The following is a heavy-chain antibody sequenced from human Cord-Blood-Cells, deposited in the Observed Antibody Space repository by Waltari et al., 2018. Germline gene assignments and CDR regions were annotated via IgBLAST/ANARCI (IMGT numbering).Heavy chain of an antibody. CDR2: SNHSGST. Sequence: QVQLQQWGAGLLKPSETLSLTCAVYGGSFSGYYWSWISKPQGKGLEWIGESNHSGSTNYTPSLKSRVTISVDTSKNQFSLKLSSVTAADTAVYYCARLSPSHPVIAAAGDAFDIWGQGTMVTVSS. CDR1: GGSFSGYY. D-gene: IGHD6-13*01. V-gene: IGHV4-34*01. J-gene: IGHJ3*02. CDR3: ARLSPSHPVIAAAGDAFDI.